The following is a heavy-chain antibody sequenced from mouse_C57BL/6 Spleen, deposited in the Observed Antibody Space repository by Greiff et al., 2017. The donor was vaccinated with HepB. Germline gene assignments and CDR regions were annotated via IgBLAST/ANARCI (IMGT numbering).Heavy chain of an antibody. V-gene: IGHV5-17*01. Sequence: EVQVVESGGGLVKPGGSLKLSCAASGFTFSDYGMHWVRQAPEKGLEWVAYISSGSSTIYYADTVKGRFTISRDNAKNTLFLQMTSLRSEDTAMYYCASFNWDWFAYWGQRTLVTVSA. D-gene: IGHD4-1*01. J-gene: IGHJ3*01. CDR3: ASFNWDWFAY. CDR1: GFTFSDYG. CDR2: ISSGSSTI.